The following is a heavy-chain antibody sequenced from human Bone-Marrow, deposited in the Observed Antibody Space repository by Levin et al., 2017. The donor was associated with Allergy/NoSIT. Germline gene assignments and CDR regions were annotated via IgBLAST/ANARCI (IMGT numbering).Heavy chain of an antibody. V-gene: IGHV3-53*01. CDR3: ARVQIEIVLGVGKYYYYMDV. D-gene: IGHD2-15*01. J-gene: IGHJ6*03. Sequence: PGGSLRLSCAASGFTGSSTVSSNYMSWVRQAPGKGLEWVSVIYSGGTTYYADSVKGRFTISRANSKNTLYLQMNRLRAEDTAVYYCARVQIEIVLGVGKYYYYMDVWGKGTTVTVSS. CDR2: IYSGGTT. CDR1: GFTGSSTVSSNY.